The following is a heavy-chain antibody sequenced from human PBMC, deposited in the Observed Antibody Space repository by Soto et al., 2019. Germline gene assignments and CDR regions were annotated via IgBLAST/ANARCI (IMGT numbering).Heavy chain of an antibody. CDR3: ARESIGRDGHNLLGYATLTDY. D-gene: IGHD5-18*01. Sequence: GGSLRLSCAASGFTFSSYSMNWVRQAPGKGLEWVSSISSSSSYIYYADSVKGRFTISRDNAKNSLYLQMNSLRAEDTAVYYCARESIGRDGHNLLGYATLTDYWGQGTLVTVS. CDR2: ISSSSSYI. V-gene: IGHV3-21*01. J-gene: IGHJ4*02. CDR1: GFTFSSYS.